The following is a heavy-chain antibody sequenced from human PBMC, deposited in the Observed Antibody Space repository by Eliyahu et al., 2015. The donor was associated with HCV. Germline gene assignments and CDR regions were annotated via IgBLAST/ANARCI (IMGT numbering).Heavy chain of an antibody. D-gene: IGHD6-19*01. Sequence: QMQLVQSGPXVKKPGXXVKVSCKXXGFTFTSSAVQXVRQAXGQRLEWIGWVVVGSGNTNYAQKFQERVTITRDMSTSTAYMELSSLRSEDTAVYYCAADGLGIAVGDYWGQGTLVTVSS. CDR1: GFTFTSSA. CDR2: VVVGSGNT. V-gene: IGHV1-58*01. J-gene: IGHJ4*02. CDR3: AADGLGIAVGDY.